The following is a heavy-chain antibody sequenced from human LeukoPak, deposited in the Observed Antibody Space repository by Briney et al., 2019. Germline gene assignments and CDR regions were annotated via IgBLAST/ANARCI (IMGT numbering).Heavy chain of an antibody. Sequence: GGSLRLSCAVSGFTFSNYWMSWVRQAPGKGLEWVAYIKQDGSEKYYVDSVKGRFTISRDNAKNSLYLQMNSLRAEDTAVYYCARGMRVVAAWSPFYWFDPWGQGTLVTVSS. CDR3: ARGMRVVAAWSPFYWFDP. D-gene: IGHD2-15*01. J-gene: IGHJ5*02. CDR1: GFTFSNYW. CDR2: IKQDGSEK. V-gene: IGHV3-7*03.